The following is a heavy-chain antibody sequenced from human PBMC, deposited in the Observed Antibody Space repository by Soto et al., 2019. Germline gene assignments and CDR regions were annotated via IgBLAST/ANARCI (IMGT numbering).Heavy chain of an antibody. CDR3: AKDLTMVRGVIISYYYYGMDV. J-gene: IGHJ6*02. Sequence: QVQLVESGGGVVQPGRSLRLSCTASGFTFSIYAMHWVRQAPGKGLEWVAVISSDGGTKFYGDSVKGRFTISRDNSKNTLYLQMNSLRAEDTAVYYCAKDLTMVRGVIISYYYYGMDVWGQGTTVTVSS. V-gene: IGHV3-30-3*01. CDR1: GFTFSIYA. CDR2: ISSDGGTK. D-gene: IGHD3-10*01.